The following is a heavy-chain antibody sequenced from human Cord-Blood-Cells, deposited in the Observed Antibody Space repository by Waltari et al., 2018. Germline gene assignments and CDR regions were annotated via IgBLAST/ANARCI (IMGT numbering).Heavy chain of an antibody. J-gene: IGHJ5*02. CDR1: GGTFRSSA. D-gene: IGHD1-1*01. CDR2: IIPIFGTA. V-gene: IGHV1-69*01. Sequence: VQLVQSGAEVKQPASSVKVSCKASGGTFRSSAITWVRPAPGQGLEWMGGIIPIFGTANYAQKFQGRVTITADESTSTAYMELSSLRSEDTAVYYCARSPPIPRTTDNWFDPWGQGTLVTVSS. CDR3: ARSPPIPRTTDNWFDP.